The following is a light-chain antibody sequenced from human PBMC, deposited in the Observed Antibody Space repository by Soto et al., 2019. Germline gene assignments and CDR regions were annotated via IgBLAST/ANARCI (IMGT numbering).Light chain of an antibody. CDR1: NLGRKS. CDR3: QVWDISSDPNYV. V-gene: IGLV3-21*02. Sequence: SYELTPPPSVSVAQGQPARITCGGNNLGRKSVHWYEEKPGQAPVLVIYDDRDRPSGIPERVSGSNSENTATLTISRVEAGDEADYCCQVWDISSDPNYVFAPGTK. CDR2: DDR. J-gene: IGLJ1*01.